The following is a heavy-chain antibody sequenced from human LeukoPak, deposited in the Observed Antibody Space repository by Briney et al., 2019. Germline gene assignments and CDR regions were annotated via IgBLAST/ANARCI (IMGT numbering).Heavy chain of an antibody. CDR3: ASSLYDSSGYYSRY. V-gene: IGHV1-69*13. D-gene: IGHD3-22*01. Sequence: GASVKVSCKASGGTFSSYAISWVRQAPGQGLEWMGGIIPIFGTANYAQKFQGRVTITADESTSTAYMELSSLRSEDTAVYYCASSLYDSSGYYSRYWGQGTLVTVSS. CDR2: IIPIFGTA. J-gene: IGHJ4*02. CDR1: GGTFSSYA.